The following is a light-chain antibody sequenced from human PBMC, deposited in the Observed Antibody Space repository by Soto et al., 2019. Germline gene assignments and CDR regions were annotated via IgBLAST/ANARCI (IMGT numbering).Light chain of an antibody. CDR3: GAWDTSLNFVV. CDR1: YSNIGNNY. Sequence: QSVLTQPPSVSAAPGQKVTISCSGTYSNIGNNYVSWYHQLPGTAPKLLIYDNNERPSGIPDRFSGSNSGTSATLGITGLQAGDEAHYYCGAWDTSLNFVVFGGGTKLTVL. V-gene: IGLV1-51*01. CDR2: DNN. J-gene: IGLJ2*01.